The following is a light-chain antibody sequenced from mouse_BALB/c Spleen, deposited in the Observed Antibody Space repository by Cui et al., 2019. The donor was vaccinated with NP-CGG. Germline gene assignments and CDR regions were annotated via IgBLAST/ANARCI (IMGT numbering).Light chain of an antibody. CDR1: AGTVTTTNY. J-gene: IGLJ1*01. CDR3: ALWYSNHWV. V-gene: IGLV1*01. CDR2: GTK. Sequence: QAVLTQPSALTPSPGGTVTLTCRSSAGTVTTTNYANWVQEKPDHLFTGLIGGTKNRAPGVPARFSGSLIGDKAALTITGAQTEDEAIYFCALWYSNHWVFGGGTKLTVL.